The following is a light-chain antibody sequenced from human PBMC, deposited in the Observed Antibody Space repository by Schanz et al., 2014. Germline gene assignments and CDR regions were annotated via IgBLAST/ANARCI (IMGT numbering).Light chain of an antibody. J-gene: IGKJ1*01. V-gene: IGKV3-20*01. CDR1: QSVSSGC. CDR3: QQYGMT. CDR2: GVS. Sequence: DIVLTQSPGTLSLSPGERATLSCRASQSVSSGCLAWYQQKPGQAPKLLIYGVSSRATGIPDRFSGSGSGTDFTLTISRLEPEDFAVYYCQQYGMTFGQGTKVEVK.